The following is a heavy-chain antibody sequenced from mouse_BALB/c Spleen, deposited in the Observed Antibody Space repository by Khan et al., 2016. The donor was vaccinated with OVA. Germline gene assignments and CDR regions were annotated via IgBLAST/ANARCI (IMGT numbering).Heavy chain of an antibody. CDR3: AMAGWDVFAY. CDR1: GYTFTDYV. D-gene: IGHD4-1*01. CDR2: IYPGSGST. V-gene: IGHV1-77*01. Sequence: QVQLQQPGPELVKPGASVKMSCKASGYTFTDYVMNWVKQRNGQGLEWIGQIYPGSGSTFYNEKFKGKATLTADRSSSTAYMQLSNLTSEDSAVDVCAMAGWDVFAYWAPGTLVTVAA. J-gene: IGHJ3*01.